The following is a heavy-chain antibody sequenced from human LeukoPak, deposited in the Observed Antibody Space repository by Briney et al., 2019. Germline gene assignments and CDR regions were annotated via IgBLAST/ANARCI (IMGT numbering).Heavy chain of an antibody. CDR2: INHSGST. D-gene: IGHD1-1*01. CDR1: GGSFSGYY. Sequence: SETLSLTCAVYGGSFSGYYWSWIRQPPGKGREWIGEINHSGSTNYNPSLKSRVTISVDTSKNQFSLKLSSVTAADTAVYYCARSRGRPTDWGQGTLVTVSS. CDR3: ARSRGRPTD. V-gene: IGHV4-34*01. J-gene: IGHJ4*02.